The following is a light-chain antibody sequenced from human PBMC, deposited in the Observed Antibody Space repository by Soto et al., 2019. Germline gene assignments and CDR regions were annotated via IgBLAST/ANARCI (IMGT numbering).Light chain of an antibody. Sequence: IQMTQSPSTLSASVGYRVXXTCRASQSISSWLAWYQQKPGKAPKXXIYDASSLESGVPSRFSGSGSGTEFTLTISSLQPDDFATYYCQQYKSYSRTFGQGTKVDIK. CDR1: QSISSW. CDR2: DAS. CDR3: QQYKSYSRT. V-gene: IGKV1-5*01. J-gene: IGKJ1*01.